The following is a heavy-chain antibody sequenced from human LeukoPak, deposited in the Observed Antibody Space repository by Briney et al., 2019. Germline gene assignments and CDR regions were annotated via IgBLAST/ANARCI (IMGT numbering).Heavy chain of an antibody. CDR3: ARVSLTYDILTGYSPLGAFDI. CDR2: IYYSGST. V-gene: IGHV4-59*12. D-gene: IGHD3-9*01. CDR1: GGSISSYY. J-gene: IGHJ3*02. Sequence: SETLSLTCTVSGGSISSYYWSWIRQPPGKGLEWIGYIYYSGSTNYNPSLKSRVTMSVDTSKNQFSLKLSSVTAADTAVYYCARVSLTYDILTGYSPLGAFDIWGQGTMVTVSS.